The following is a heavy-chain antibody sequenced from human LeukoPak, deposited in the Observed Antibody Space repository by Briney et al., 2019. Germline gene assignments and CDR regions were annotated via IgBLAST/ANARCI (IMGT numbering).Heavy chain of an antibody. CDR1: GFTFSSYA. Sequence: PGGSLRLSCAASGFTFSSYAMNWVRQAPGKGLEWISYISSSGSTIYYADSVKGRFSISRDNAKNSLYLQMNSLRAEDTAVYYCASLLSIAAVGFDYWGQGTLVTVSS. V-gene: IGHV3-48*03. CDR2: ISSSGSTI. CDR3: ASLLSIAAVGFDY. D-gene: IGHD6-13*01. J-gene: IGHJ4*02.